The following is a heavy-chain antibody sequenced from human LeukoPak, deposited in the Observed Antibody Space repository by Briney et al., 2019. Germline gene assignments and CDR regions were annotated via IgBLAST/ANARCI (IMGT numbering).Heavy chain of an antibody. Sequence: GGSLRLSCAASGFNFNNAWMSWVRQAPGKGLEWVGRSKSKSDGGTTDYAAPVKGRFSISRGDSKNTLYLQMNSLKTEDTAVYYCTTDLMGGKWIQLFDYWGQGTLVTVSS. CDR2: SKSKSDGGTT. CDR3: TTDLMGGKWIQLFDY. CDR1: GFNFNNAW. D-gene: IGHD5-18*01. V-gene: IGHV3-15*01. J-gene: IGHJ4*02.